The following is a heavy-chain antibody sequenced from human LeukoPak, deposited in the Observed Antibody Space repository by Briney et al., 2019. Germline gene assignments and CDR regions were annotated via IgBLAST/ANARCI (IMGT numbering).Heavy chain of an antibody. CDR2: IYYSGST. V-gene: IGHV4-31*03. CDR3: ARRNSVSDAFDI. Sequence: PSQTLSLTCTVSGGSFSSRGYYWSWIRQYPGKGLEWIGYIYYSGSTNYNPSLKSRVTISVDTSKNQFSLKLSSVTAADTAVYYCARRNSVSDAFDIWGQGTMVTVSS. J-gene: IGHJ3*02. CDR1: GGSFSSRGYY. D-gene: IGHD3-16*01.